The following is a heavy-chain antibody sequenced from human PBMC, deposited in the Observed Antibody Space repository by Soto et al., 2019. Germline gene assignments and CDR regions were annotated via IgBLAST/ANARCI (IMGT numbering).Heavy chain of an antibody. CDR1: GFTFISYG. CDR2: ISSDGRDR. D-gene: IGHD6-13*01. J-gene: IGHJ5*02. V-gene: IGHV3-30*03. Sequence: GGSLRLSCAASGFTFISYGIHWVRQAPGKGLEWVAVISSDGRDRHYADSVKGRFTISRDNSKNTLSLQMNSLRADDTAVYYCARDNSSSWYGQTNWFDPWGQGTLVTVSS. CDR3: ARDNSSSWYGQTNWFDP.